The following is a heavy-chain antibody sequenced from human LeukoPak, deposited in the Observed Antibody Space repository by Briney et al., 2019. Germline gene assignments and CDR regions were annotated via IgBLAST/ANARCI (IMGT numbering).Heavy chain of an antibody. CDR2: IYFNGKT. V-gene: IGHV4-30-4*01. D-gene: IGHD3-10*01. CDR1: GGSTNTADYH. Sequence: PSETLSLTCTVSGGSTNTADYHWSWIRPSPGKGLEWVGNIYFNGKTDYNPSLKSRVTISLQMSKNQCSLKSRSVTIADTAMYYFARSVVDYYGSPNWFDPWGQGALVTVSS. J-gene: IGHJ5*02. CDR3: ARSVVDYYGSPNWFDP.